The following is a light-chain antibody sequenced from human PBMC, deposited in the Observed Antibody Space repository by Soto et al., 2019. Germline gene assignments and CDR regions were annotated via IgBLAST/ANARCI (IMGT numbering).Light chain of an antibody. V-gene: IGLV1-40*01. CDR1: SSNIGAGYD. CDR2: GNS. Sequence: QSVLTQPPSASRAPGQRVTISCTGSSSNIGAGYDVHWYQQLPGTAPKLLIYGNSNRPSGVPDRFSGSKSGTSASLAITGLQAEDEADYYCQSYDSSLSGSKFGGGTKLTIL. J-gene: IGLJ2*01. CDR3: QSYDSSLSGSK.